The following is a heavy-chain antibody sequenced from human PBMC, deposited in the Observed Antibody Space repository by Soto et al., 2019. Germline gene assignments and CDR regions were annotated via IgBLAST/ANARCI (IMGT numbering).Heavy chain of an antibody. J-gene: IGHJ6*02. Sequence: ASVKVSCKASGYTFTSYGISWVRQAPGQGLEWMGWISAYNGNTNYAQKLQGRVTMTTDTSPSTAYMERRSLRSDETAVYYCARGTGGYQLLYGYCYYGMDVWGQGTTVTVSS. CDR3: ARGTGGYQLLYGYCYYGMDV. D-gene: IGHD2-2*02. V-gene: IGHV1-18*01. CDR2: ISAYNGNT. CDR1: GYTFTSYG.